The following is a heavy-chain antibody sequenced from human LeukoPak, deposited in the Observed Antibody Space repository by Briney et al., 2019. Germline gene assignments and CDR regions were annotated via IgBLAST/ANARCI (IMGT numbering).Heavy chain of an antibody. CDR1: GSSISSYY. Sequence: PSETLSLTCTVSGSSISSYYWSWIRQPAGKGLEWIGRIYTSGSTNYNPSLKSRVTMSVDTSKNQFSLKLSSVTAADTAVYYCARGVHYYDSSGYLDYWGQGTLVTVSS. D-gene: IGHD3-22*01. CDR2: IYTSGST. J-gene: IGHJ4*02. V-gene: IGHV4-4*07. CDR3: ARGVHYYDSSGYLDY.